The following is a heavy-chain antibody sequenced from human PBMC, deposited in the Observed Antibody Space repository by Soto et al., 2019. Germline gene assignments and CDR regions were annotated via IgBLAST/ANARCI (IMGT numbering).Heavy chain of an antibody. Sequence: QVQLVESGGGVVQPGRSLRLSCAASGFTFSSYGMHWVRQAPGKGLEGVAVISYDGSNKYYADTVKGRFTISGDNSKNTLYLQMNGLRAEDRAVYYCAKDLLGPGRAYGMDVWGQGTTVTVSS. CDR3: AKDLLGPGRAYGMDV. D-gene: IGHD7-27*01. V-gene: IGHV3-30*18. CDR2: ISYDGSNK. J-gene: IGHJ6*02. CDR1: GFTFSSYG.